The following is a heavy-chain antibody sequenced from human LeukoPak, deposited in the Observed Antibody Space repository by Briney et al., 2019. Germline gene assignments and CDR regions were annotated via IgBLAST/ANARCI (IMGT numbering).Heavy chain of an antibody. CDR1: GASISNYY. V-gene: IGHV4-4*09. D-gene: IGHD1-26*01. CDR2: IHSSGGS. Sequence: SETLSLTCTVSGASISNYYWSWLRQTPEQGLEWMGHIHSSGGSSYYPSLKSRLTLSIDTSRNQLSLKLPSVTAADTAVYFCARLGSYHDFWGQGALVTVSS. J-gene: IGHJ4*02. CDR3: ARLGSYHDF.